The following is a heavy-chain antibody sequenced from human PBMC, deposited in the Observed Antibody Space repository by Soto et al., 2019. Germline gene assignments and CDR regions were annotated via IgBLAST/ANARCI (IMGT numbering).Heavy chain of an antibody. J-gene: IGHJ4*02. V-gene: IGHV1-24*01. CDR3: ATDAYSSGWYFYFDY. CDR1: GYTLTELS. D-gene: IGHD6-19*01. Sequence: SVKVSCKVSGYTLTELSMHWVRQAPGKGLEWMGGFDPEDGETIYAQKFRGRVTMTEDTSTDTAYMELSSLRSEDTAVYYCATDAYSSGWYFYFDYWGQGTLVTVSP. CDR2: FDPEDGET.